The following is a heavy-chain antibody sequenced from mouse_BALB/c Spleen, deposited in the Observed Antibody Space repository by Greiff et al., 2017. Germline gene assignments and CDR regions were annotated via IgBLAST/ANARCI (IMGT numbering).Heavy chain of an antibody. D-gene: IGHD1-1*01. V-gene: IGHV5-12-1*01. CDR3: ARHEYYGSSLYAMDY. CDR2: ISSGGGST. J-gene: IGHJ4*01. Sequence: EVQRVESGGGLVKPGGSLKLSCAASGFAFSSYDMSWVRQTPEKRLEWVAYISSGGGSTYYPDTVKGRFTISRDNAKNTLYLQMSSLKSEDTAMYYCARHEYYGSSLYAMDYWGQGTSVTVSS. CDR1: GFAFSSYD.